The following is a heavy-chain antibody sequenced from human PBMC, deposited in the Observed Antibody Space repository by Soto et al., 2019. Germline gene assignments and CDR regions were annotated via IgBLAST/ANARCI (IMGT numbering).Heavy chain of an antibody. CDR3: ARDKGDGSGSYYGY. CDR2: ISAYNGNT. V-gene: IGHV1-18*01. D-gene: IGHD3-10*01. CDR1: GYTFTSYG. J-gene: IGHJ4*02. Sequence: QVRLVQSGAEVKQPGASVKVSCKASGYTFTSYGISWVRQAPGQGLEWMGWISAYNGNTNYAQKLQGRVTMTTATTTSTAYMELRSLRSDDTAVYYCARDKGDGSGSYYGYWGQGTLVTVSS.